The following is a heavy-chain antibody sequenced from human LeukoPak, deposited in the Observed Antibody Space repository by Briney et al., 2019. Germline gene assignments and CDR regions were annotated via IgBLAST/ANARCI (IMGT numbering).Heavy chain of an antibody. V-gene: IGHV3-15*01. CDR3: AKAGIGVVGYFDY. Sequence: GGSLRLSCAASGFIFSNTWMTWVRQAPGKGLEWVGHIKKKSDGCTTDYAAPVKGRFTISRDNSKNTLYLQMNSLRDEDTALYYCAKAGIGVVGYFDYWGQGTLVTVSS. D-gene: IGHD6-19*01. J-gene: IGHJ4*02. CDR2: IKKKSDGCTT. CDR1: GFIFSNTW.